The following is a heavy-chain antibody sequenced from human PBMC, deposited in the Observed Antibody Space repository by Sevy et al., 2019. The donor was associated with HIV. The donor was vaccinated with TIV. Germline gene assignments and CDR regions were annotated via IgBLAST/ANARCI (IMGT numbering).Heavy chain of an antibody. Sequence: SETLSLTCTVSGGSITTYYWSWIRQPPGKGLEWIGSIHYSGRTNYNPSLKSRLTISVDTSKNQFSLKLTSVTAADTXXXXXAXEPTGAFDYWGQGTLVTVSS. D-gene: IGHD4-17*01. CDR3: AXEPTGAFDY. V-gene: IGHV4-59*01. J-gene: IGHJ4*02. CDR2: IHYSGRT. CDR1: GGSITTYY.